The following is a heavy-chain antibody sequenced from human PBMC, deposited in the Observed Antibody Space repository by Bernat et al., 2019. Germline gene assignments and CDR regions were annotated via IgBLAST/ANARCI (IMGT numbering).Heavy chain of an antibody. CDR2: IWYDGSNK. Sequence: QVQLVESVGGVVQPGRSLRLSCAASGFTFSSYGMHWVRQAPGTGLAWVAVIWYDGSNKYYADSVKGRFTISRDNSKNTLYLQMNSLRAEDTAVYYCARERDYYGTPYYFDYWGQGTLVTVSS. J-gene: IGHJ4*02. CDR3: ARERDYYGTPYYFDY. D-gene: IGHD3-10*01. CDR1: GFTFSSYG. V-gene: IGHV3-33*01.